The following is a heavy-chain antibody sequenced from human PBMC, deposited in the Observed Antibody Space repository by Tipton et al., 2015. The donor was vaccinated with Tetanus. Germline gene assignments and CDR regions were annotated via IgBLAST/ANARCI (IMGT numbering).Heavy chain of an antibody. J-gene: IGHJ3*02. CDR3: AREAPTGKGIAFDI. V-gene: IGHV3-7*01. Sequence: SLRLSCAASGFTFSSYWMSWVRQAPGKGLEWVANIKQDGSEKYYVDSVKGRFTISRDNAKNSLYLQMNSLRAEDTAAYYCAREAPTGKGIAFDIWGQGTMVPVSS. CDR1: GFTFSSYW. CDR2: IKQDGSEK. D-gene: IGHD3-9*01.